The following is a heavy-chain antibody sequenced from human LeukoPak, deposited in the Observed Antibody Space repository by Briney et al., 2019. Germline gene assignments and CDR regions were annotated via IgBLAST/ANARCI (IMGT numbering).Heavy chain of an antibody. Sequence: GGSLRLSCAASGFTFSSYAMSWVRQAPGKGLEWVSAISGSGGSTYYADSVEGRFTISRDNSKNTLYLQMNSLRAEDTAVYYCAKGIYGYSYGLFDYWGQGTLVTVSS. D-gene: IGHD5-18*01. J-gene: IGHJ4*02. CDR3: AKGIYGYSYGLFDY. CDR1: GFTFSSYA. V-gene: IGHV3-23*01. CDR2: ISGSGGST.